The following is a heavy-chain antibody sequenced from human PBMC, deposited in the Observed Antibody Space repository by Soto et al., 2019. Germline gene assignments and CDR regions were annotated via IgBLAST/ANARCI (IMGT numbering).Heavy chain of an antibody. CDR1: GLTVRGQKY. CDR3: ASWLEREPAYES. Sequence: DVQLLAAGGGLIQPGGFLRRSCAAFGLTVRGQKYITWVRQAPGKGLEGVSALYDVDDTYYAESAKGRFPISRDNSNNIRYLQMNRLGPDDTSVYYCASWLEREPAYESWGLGTMVTVSS. D-gene: IGHD1-1*01. V-gene: IGHV3-53*05. CDR2: LYDVDDT. J-gene: IGHJ3*02.